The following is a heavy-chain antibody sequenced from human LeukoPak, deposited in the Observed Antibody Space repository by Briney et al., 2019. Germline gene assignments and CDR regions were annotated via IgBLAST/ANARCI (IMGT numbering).Heavy chain of an antibody. J-gene: IGHJ4*02. CDR2: IYTSGST. D-gene: IGHD3-10*01. V-gene: IGHV4-61*02. CDR1: GGSFSSGSYY. CDR3: ARSPMVRGDLFDY. Sequence: SQTLSLTCTVSGGSFSSGSYYWSWIRQPAGKGLEWIGRIYTSGSTNYNPSLKSRVTISVDTSKNQFSLKLSSVTAADTAVYYCARSPMVRGDLFDYWGQGTLVTVSS.